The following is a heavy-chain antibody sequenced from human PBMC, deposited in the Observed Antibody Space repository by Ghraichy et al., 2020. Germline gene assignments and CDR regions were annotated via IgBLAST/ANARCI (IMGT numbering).Heavy chain of an antibody. Sequence: GGSLRLSCKGSGYSFTSYWIGWVRQMPGKGLEWMGIIYPGDSDTRYSPSFQGQVTISADKSISTAYLQWSSLKASDTSMYYCARLSLAAAGPFDPWGQGTLVTVSS. CDR2: IYPGDSDT. CDR1: GYSFTSYW. D-gene: IGHD6-13*01. V-gene: IGHV5-51*01. J-gene: IGHJ5*02. CDR3: ARLSLAAAGPFDP.